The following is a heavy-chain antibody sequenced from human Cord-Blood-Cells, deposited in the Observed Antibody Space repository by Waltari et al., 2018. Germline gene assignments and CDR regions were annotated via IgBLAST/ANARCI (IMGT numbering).Heavy chain of an antibody. V-gene: IGHV3-30-3*01. CDR2: ISYDGSNK. Sequence: VQLVESGGGVVQPGRSLRLSCAASGFTFSSYALHWGRQAPGKGLEWVAVISYDGSNKYYADSVKGRFTISRDNSKNTLYLQMNSLRAEDTAVYYCARTADIVVVPAAIDYWGQGTLVTVSS. J-gene: IGHJ4*02. CDR3: ARTADIVVVPAAIDY. CDR1: GFTFSSYA. D-gene: IGHD2-2*01.